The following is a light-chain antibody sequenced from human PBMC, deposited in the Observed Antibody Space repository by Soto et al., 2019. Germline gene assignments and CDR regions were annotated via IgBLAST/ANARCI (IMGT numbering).Light chain of an antibody. Sequence: DIQLTQSPSTLSASVGDRVTITCRASQSITSWLAWYQQKPGKAPNLLIHDASDLESGVPSRFSGSGSGTEFTLTITNLQPDDFSTYYCQQYNTYWTFGQGTKVAIK. CDR3: QQYNTYWT. CDR2: DAS. CDR1: QSITSW. V-gene: IGKV1-5*01. J-gene: IGKJ1*01.